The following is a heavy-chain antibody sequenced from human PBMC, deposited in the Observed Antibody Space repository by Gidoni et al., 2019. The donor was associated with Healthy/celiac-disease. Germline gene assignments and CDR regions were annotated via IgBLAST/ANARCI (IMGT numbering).Heavy chain of an antibody. CDR2: IKSKTDGGTT. Sequence: EVQMVESGGGLVKPGGSLRLSCAASGFTFSNAWMSWVRQAPGKGLEWVGRIKSKTDGGTTDYAAPVKGRFTISRDDSKNTLYLQMNSLKTEDTAVYYCTTECSSGWYCVNWFDPWGQGTLVTVSS. V-gene: IGHV3-15*01. CDR3: TTECSSGWYCVNWFDP. D-gene: IGHD6-19*01. J-gene: IGHJ5*02. CDR1: GFTFSNAW.